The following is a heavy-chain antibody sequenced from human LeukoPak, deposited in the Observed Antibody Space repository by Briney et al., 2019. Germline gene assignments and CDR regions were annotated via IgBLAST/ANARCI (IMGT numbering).Heavy chain of an antibody. Sequence: SETLSLTCAVYGGSFSGYYWSWIRKPPGKGLEWIGEINHSGSTNYNPSLKSRVTISVDTSKNQFSLKLSSVTAADTAVYYCARRQRCSGGSCSYDYWGQGTLVTVSS. V-gene: IGHV4-34*01. CDR2: INHSGST. CDR3: ARRQRCSGGSCSYDY. CDR1: GGSFSGYY. J-gene: IGHJ4*02. D-gene: IGHD2-15*01.